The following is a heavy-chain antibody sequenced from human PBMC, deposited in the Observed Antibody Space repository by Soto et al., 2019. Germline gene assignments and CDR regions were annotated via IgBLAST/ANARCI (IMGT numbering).Heavy chain of an antibody. CDR1: GGSIDSGAFS. J-gene: IGHJ4*02. CDR2: VTHSGTA. Sequence: NPSETLSLTCAVSGGSIDSGAFSLSWIRQPPGKGLEWIGYVTHSGTAYSIPSLNGRLTLSVDSSQTQFSLKLTSVTAADSAFYYGASIHWAQSSLVYWGRGILVTVSS. D-gene: IGHD6-19*01. CDR3: ASIHWAQSSLVY. V-gene: IGHV4-30-2*01.